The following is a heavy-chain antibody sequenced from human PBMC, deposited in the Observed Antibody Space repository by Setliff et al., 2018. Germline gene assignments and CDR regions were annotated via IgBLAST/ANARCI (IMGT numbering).Heavy chain of an antibody. Sequence: SETRSLTCTVSGGSISSSSYYWGWIRQPPGKGLEWIGSIYYSGSTYYNPSPKSRVTISVDTSKNQFSLKLSSVTAADTAVYYCARRETYYNFWSGYYAYWGQGTLVTVSS. J-gene: IGHJ4*02. CDR1: GGSISSSSYY. D-gene: IGHD3-3*01. CDR3: ARRETYYNFWSGYYAY. CDR2: IYYSGST. V-gene: IGHV4-39*07.